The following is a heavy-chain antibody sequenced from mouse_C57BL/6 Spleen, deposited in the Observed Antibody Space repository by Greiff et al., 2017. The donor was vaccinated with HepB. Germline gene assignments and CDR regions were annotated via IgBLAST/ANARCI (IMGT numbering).Heavy chain of an antibody. CDR1: GYTFTSYW. CDR3: ARTVFGSSSFGY. D-gene: IGHD1-1*01. V-gene: IGHV1-52*01. J-gene: IGHJ2*01. CDR2: IDPSDSET. Sequence: QVQLQQPGAELVRPGSSVKLSCKASGYTFTSYWMHWVKQRPIQGLEWIGNIDPSDSETHYNQKFKDKATLTVDKSSSTAYMQLSSLTSEDSAVYYCARTVFGSSSFGYWGQGTTLTVSS.